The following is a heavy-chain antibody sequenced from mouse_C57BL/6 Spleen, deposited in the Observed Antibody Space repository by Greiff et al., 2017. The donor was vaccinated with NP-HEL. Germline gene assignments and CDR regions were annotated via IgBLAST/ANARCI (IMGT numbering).Heavy chain of an antibody. Sequence: VQLQQSGAELARPGASVKMSCKASGYTFTSYTMHWVKQRPGQGLEWIGYLNPSSGYTKYNQKFKDKATLTADKSSSTAYMQRSSLTSEDSAVYYCARVVDYAMDYWGQGTSVTVSS. V-gene: IGHV1-4*01. CDR1: GYTFTSYT. D-gene: IGHD1-1*01. CDR3: ARVVDYAMDY. CDR2: LNPSSGYT. J-gene: IGHJ4*01.